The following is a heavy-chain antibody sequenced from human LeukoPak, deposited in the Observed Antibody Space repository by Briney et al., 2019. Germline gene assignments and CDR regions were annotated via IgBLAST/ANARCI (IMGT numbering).Heavy chain of an antibody. D-gene: IGHD2-2*02. J-gene: IGHJ4*02. CDR1: GFTFSSYS. CDR2: ISGSGGST. V-gene: IGHV3-23*01. CDR3: AKGDCSSTSCYRILDY. Sequence: GGSLRLSCAASGFTFSSYSMNWVRQAPGKGLEWVSAISGSGGSTYYADSVKGRFTISRDNSKNTLYLQMNSLRAEDTAVYYCAKGDCSSTSCYRILDYWGQGTLVTVSS.